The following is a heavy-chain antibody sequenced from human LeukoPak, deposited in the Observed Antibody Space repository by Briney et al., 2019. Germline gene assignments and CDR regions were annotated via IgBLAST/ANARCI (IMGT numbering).Heavy chain of an antibody. CDR3: ARVVKGQLWLRDDYFDY. CDR2: INPNSGGT. V-gene: IGHV1-2*02. CDR1: GGTFSSYA. J-gene: IGHJ4*02. D-gene: IGHD5-18*01. Sequence: ASVKVSCKASGGTFSSYAISWVRQAPGQGLEWMGWINPNSGGTNYAQKFQGRVTMTRDTSISTAYMELSRLRSDDTAVYYCARVVKGQLWLRDDYFDYWGQGTLVTVSS.